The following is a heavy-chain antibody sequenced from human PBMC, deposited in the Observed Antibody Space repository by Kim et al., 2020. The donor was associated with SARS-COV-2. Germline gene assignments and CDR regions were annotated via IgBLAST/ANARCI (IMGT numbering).Heavy chain of an antibody. CDR3: ASSGGYGDPFDY. V-gene: IGHV4-59*01. CDR2: IYYSGST. J-gene: IGHJ4*02. Sequence: SETLSLTCTVSGGSISSYYWSWIRQPPGKGLEWIGYIYYSGSTNYNPSLKSRVTISVDTSKNQFSLKLSSVTAADTAVYYCASSGGYGDPFDYWGQGTLVTVSS. CDR1: GGSISSYY. D-gene: IGHD5-12*01.